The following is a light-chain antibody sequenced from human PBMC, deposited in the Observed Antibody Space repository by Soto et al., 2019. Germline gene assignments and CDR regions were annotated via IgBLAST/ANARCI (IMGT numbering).Light chain of an antibody. Sequence: DIQMTQSPSTLSASVGERVIITCRASQSISSWLAWYQQKPGKAPKLLIYKASSLESGVPSRFSGSGSGTEFTLTISSMQPDDFVTYYCQQYNSYSYTFGQGTKLEIK. V-gene: IGKV1-5*03. CDR2: KAS. J-gene: IGKJ2*01. CDR1: QSISSW. CDR3: QQYNSYSYT.